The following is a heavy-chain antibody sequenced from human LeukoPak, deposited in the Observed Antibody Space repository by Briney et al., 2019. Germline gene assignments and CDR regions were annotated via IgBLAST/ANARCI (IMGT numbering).Heavy chain of an antibody. CDR3: AKLAGIRGWFVYYFDY. V-gene: IGHV3-23*01. Sequence: GGSLRLSCAASGFSFGSFAMSWVRQAPGKGLEWVSGIIGSGGTTFYADSVKGRFTISRDNSKNTLFLQMNSLRAEDTAVYYCAKLAGIRGWFVYYFDYWGQGTLVTVS. D-gene: IGHD6-19*01. CDR1: GFSFGSFA. CDR2: IIGSGGTT. J-gene: IGHJ4*02.